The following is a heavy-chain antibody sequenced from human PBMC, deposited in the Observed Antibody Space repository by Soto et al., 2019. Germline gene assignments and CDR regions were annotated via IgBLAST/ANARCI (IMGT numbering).Heavy chain of an antibody. CDR3: ARDSDFWSGYYIGPRPFDWFDP. CDR2: ISAYNGNT. D-gene: IGHD3-3*01. J-gene: IGHJ5*02. Sequence: ASAKVSCKASGYTFTSYGISWVRQAPGQGLEWMEWISAYNGNTNYAQKLQGRGTMTTDTSTSTAYMELRSLRSDDTAVYYCARDSDFWSGYYIGPRPFDWFDPWG. CDR1: GYTFTSYG. V-gene: IGHV1-18*01.